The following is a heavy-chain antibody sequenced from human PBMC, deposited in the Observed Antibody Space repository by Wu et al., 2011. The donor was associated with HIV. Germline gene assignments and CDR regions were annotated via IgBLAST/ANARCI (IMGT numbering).Heavy chain of an antibody. CDR1: GYTFTGYY. J-gene: IGHJ4*02. Sequence: QVQLVQSGAEVKKPGASVKVSCKASGYTFTGYYMHWVRQAPGQGLEWMGWINPNSGGTNYAQRFQGRVSMTRDTSINAVYMELTRLRSDDTAMYYCARGFGGSHLDYWGQGTLVTVSS. CDR2: INPNSGGT. D-gene: IGHD1-26*01. CDR3: ARGFGGSHLDY. V-gene: IGHV1-2*02.